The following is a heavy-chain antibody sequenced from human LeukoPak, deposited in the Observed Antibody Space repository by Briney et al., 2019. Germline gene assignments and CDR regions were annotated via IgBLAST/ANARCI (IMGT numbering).Heavy chain of an antibody. CDR1: GYTFTSYG. V-gene: IGHV1-18*01. Sequence: APVKVSCKASGYTFTSYGISWVRQAPGQGLEWMGWISAYNGNTNYAQNLQGRVTMTTDTSTSTAYMELRSLRSDDTAVYYCARDRHYDSSGEGLSGYWGQGTLVTVSS. CDR3: ARDRHYDSSGEGLSGY. J-gene: IGHJ4*02. CDR2: ISAYNGNT. D-gene: IGHD3-22*01.